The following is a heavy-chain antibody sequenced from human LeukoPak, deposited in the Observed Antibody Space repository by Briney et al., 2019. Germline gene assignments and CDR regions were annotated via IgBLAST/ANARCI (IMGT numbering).Heavy chain of an antibody. Sequence: SETLSLTCTVSGYSISNGYHWGWIRQPPGKGLEWIGGIHHSGSTYYNPSLKSRVTISVDRSKNQFSLKLSSVTAADTAVYYCARFDDFDYWGQGTLVTVSS. V-gene: IGHV4-38-2*02. CDR3: ARFDDFDY. CDR1: GYSISNGYH. D-gene: IGHD3-9*01. CDR2: IHHSGST. J-gene: IGHJ4*02.